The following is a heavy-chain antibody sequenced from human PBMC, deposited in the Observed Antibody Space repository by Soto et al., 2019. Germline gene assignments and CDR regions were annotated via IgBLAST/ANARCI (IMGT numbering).Heavy chain of an antibody. CDR1: GFTFSSYG. Sequence: GGSLRLSCAASGFTFSSYGMHWVRQAPGKGLEWVAVISYDGSNKYYADSVKGRFTISRDNSKNTLYLQMNSLRAEDTAVYYCAKEDSGSGYSNQYYYYGMDVWGQGTTVTVSS. V-gene: IGHV3-30*18. CDR3: AKEDSGSGYSNQYYYYGMDV. D-gene: IGHD3-3*01. CDR2: ISYDGSNK. J-gene: IGHJ6*02.